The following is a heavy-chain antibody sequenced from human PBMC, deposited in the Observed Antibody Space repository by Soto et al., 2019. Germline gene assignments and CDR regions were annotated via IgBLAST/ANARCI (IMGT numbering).Heavy chain of an antibody. CDR3: ARLSYGSGVRYYYMDV. J-gene: IGHJ6*03. CDR1: GGSISSYY. Sequence: SETLSLTCTVSGGSISSYYWSWIRQPPGKGLEWIGYIYYSGSTNYNPSLKSRVTISVDTSKNQFSLKLSSVTAADTAVYYCARLSYGSGVRYYYMDVWGKGTTVTVSS. D-gene: IGHD3-10*01. V-gene: IGHV4-59*08. CDR2: IYYSGST.